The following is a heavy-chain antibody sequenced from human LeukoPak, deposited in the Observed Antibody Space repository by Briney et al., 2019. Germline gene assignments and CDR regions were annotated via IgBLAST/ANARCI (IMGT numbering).Heavy chain of an antibody. CDR3: ARDSTSCRGCAFDI. Sequence: GGSLRLSCAASGFTVSTNYMSWVRQVPGKGLEWVANLNRDGSERQYVDSVKGRFTISRDNAKNSLYLQMNSLRAEDTALYYCARDSTSCRGCAFDIWGQGTMVTVSS. CDR2: LNRDGSER. J-gene: IGHJ3*02. D-gene: IGHD2-2*01. CDR1: GFTVSTNY. V-gene: IGHV3-7*01.